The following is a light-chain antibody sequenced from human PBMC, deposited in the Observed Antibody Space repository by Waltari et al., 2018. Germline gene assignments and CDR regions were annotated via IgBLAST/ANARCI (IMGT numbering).Light chain of an antibody. CDR1: GMDFGNLNFF. V-gene: IGLV2-23*01. CDR2: EGN. J-gene: IGLJ2*01. Sequence: QSALTQPPSVPGSPGPSTPIPCTGTGMDFGNLNFFVSWYQHRPGEAPKLIIYEGNVRPSGVSDRFSGSKSGNAASLTISGLQAEDEAHYYCCSYGVRVFFGGGTKLTVL. CDR3: CSYGVRVF.